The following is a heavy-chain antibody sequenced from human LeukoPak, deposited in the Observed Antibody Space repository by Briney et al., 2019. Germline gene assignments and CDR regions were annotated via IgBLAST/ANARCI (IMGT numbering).Heavy chain of an antibody. V-gene: IGHV4-39*01. CDR2: IYYSGST. CDR1: GDSIGSYY. D-gene: IGHD4-23*01. Sequence: SETLSLTCTVSGDSIGSYYWGWIRQPPGKGLEWIGSIYYSGSTYYNPSLKSRVTISVDTSKNQFSLKLSSVTAADTAVYYCARREVVTARLFDYWGQGTLVTVSS. J-gene: IGHJ4*02. CDR3: ARREVVTARLFDY.